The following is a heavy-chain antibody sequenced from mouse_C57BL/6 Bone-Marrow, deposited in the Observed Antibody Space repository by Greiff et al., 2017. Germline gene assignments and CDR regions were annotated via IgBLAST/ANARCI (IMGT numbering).Heavy chain of an antibody. CDR1: GFTFSSFG. CDR3: ARYEYCFDY. V-gene: IGHV5-17*02. J-gene: IGHJ2*01. Sequence: EVQRVESGGGLVQPGGSRTLSCAASGFTFSSFGMHWVRQAPGKGLEWVAYISSGGSTIYYAATVKGRFTISRDNPKNTLFLQMTSLRSEATAMYYCARYEYCFDYWGQGTTLTVSS. CDR2: ISSGGSTI. D-gene: IGHD2-3*01.